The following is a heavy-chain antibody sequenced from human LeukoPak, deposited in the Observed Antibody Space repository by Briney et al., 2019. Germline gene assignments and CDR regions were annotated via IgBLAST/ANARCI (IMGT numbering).Heavy chain of an antibody. D-gene: IGHD3-10*01. J-gene: IGHJ5*02. V-gene: IGHV1-18*01. CDR2: IGAHNGNT. Sequence: ASAKVSCKASGYTFTNYGITWVRQAPGQGLEWMAWIGAHNGNTNFAQKFQGRVTLTTDTSTSTAYMDLKSPTSDDTAVYYCARGGIFYGSGTYRAINWFDPWGQGTLVTVSS. CDR1: GYTFTNYG. CDR3: ARGGIFYGSGTYRAINWFDP.